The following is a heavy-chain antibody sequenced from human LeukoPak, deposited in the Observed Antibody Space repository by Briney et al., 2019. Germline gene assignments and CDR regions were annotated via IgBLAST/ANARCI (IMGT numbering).Heavy chain of an antibody. CDR1: GYTFINDY. V-gene: IGHV1-46*01. CDR2: INPAGDSV. CDR3: ARRMADGGTNH. J-gene: IGHJ5*02. Sequence: ASVTVSCKASGYTFINDYTRWVRQAPGQGLEWMGRINPAGDSVNYAQKFQDRVTMTRDTSTDITYLELGSLRSEDTAIYYCARRMADGGTNHWGQGTLVTVSS. D-gene: IGHD2-15*01.